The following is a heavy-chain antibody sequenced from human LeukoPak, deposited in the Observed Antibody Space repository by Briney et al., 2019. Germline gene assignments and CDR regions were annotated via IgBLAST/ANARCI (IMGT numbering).Heavy chain of an antibody. J-gene: IGHJ4*02. CDR2: ISGSGGST. D-gene: IGHD2-15*01. V-gene: IGHV3-23*01. CDR3: AEVVVVVAATAGYFDY. Sequence: GSLRLSCAASGFTFSSYAMSWVRQAPGKGLEWVSAISGSGGSTYYADSVKGRFTISRDNSKNTLYLQMNSLRAEDTAVYYCAEVVVVVAATAGYFDYWGQGTLVTVSS. CDR1: GFTFSSYA.